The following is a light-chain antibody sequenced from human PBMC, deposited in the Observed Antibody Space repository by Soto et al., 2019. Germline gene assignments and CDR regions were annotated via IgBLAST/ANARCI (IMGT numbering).Light chain of an antibody. Sequence: EIVLTQSPGTLSLSPGERATLSCRASQSVSSTYLAWYQQKPGQAPRLLIYGAFNRATGIPDRFSGSGSGTAFTLTISRLEPEYFTVYYCQQYGSSLYTFGQGTKLEIK. CDR3: QQYGSSLYT. V-gene: IGKV3-20*01. CDR2: GAF. CDR1: QSVSSTY. J-gene: IGKJ2*01.